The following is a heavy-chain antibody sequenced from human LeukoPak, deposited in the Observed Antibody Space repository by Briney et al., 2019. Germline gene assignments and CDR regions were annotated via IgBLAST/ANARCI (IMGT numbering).Heavy chain of an antibody. CDR2: ISSSSSYI. D-gene: IGHD1-14*01. CDR3: ARERVNQRGYYYYYMDV. Sequence: GGSLRPSSAASVFTFSSYIMNWVRHPARKGLGWVSSISSSSSYIYYADSMNGRSTISSNTTKNSLFLKMNSLRAEDTAVYYCARERVNQRGYYYYYMDVWGKGTTVTVSS. CDR1: VFTFSSYI. J-gene: IGHJ6*03. V-gene: IGHV3-21*01.